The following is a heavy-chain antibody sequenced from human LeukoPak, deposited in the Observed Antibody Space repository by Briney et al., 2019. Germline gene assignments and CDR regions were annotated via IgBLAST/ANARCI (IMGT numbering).Heavy chain of an antibody. Sequence: GRSLRLSCAASAFPFSSYGMPWVRQAPGKGLEWVAVIWHDGSHKYYADSVKGRFTISRDNSKNTLYLQMNSLRAEDTAVYYCARDGAGRWLQLGMDVWGQGTTVTVSS. CDR2: IWHDGSHK. V-gene: IGHV3-33*01. CDR3: ARDGAGRWLQLGMDV. CDR1: AFPFSSYG. D-gene: IGHD5-24*01. J-gene: IGHJ6*02.